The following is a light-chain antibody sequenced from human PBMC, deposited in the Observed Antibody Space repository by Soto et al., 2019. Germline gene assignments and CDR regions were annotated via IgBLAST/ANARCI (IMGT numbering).Light chain of an antibody. V-gene: IGKV1-9*01. CDR2: AAS. CDR1: QDISSY. Sequence: DIQLTQSPSFLSASVGDRVTVTCRASQDISSYLAWYQQKPGKAPKLLMYAASTLQSGVPSRFSGRRSGTEFTLTISSLQPEDFATYYCQQLNSYPLTFGGGTRVEIK. CDR3: QQLNSYPLT. J-gene: IGKJ4*01.